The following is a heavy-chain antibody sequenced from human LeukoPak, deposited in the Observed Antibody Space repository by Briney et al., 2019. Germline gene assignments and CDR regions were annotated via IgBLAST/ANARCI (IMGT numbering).Heavy chain of an antibody. Sequence: PSETLSLTCTVSGGSISSYYRSWIRQSPGKGLEWIGYIHYSGSTNYNPSLKSRVTISVDTSRNQFSLKLSSVTAADTAVYYCARSFDSSGYYYYFDYWGQGTLVTVSS. CDR2: IHYSGST. V-gene: IGHV4-59*01. J-gene: IGHJ4*02. CDR1: GGSISSYY. CDR3: ARSFDSSGYYYYFDY. D-gene: IGHD3-22*01.